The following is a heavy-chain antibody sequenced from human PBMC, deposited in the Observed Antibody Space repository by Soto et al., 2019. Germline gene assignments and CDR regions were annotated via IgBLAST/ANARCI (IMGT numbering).Heavy chain of an antibody. CDR1: GFRFSDHY. V-gene: IGHV3-11*01. CDR3: AGDPYYYGSAF. CDR2: ISGGGTTM. J-gene: IGHJ4*02. D-gene: IGHD3-10*01. Sequence: GGSLRLSCAASGFRFSDHYMTGIRQAPGKGLEWVSKISGGGTTMYYANSVKGRFTVSRDNAKNSLYLQMNSLRAEDTAVYCCAGDPYYYGSAFWGQGALVTVSS.